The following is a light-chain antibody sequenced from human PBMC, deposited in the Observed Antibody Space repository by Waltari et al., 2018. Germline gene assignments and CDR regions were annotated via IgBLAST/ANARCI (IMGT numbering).Light chain of an antibody. V-gene: IGLV1-44*01. J-gene: IGLJ3*02. Sequence: QPLLTQPPSASGTPGQRVTLACSGSRSNIGGHTVSWYKQLPGAAPKLLIYGNHQRPSGVPDRFSGSKSGTSASLAISGLQTEDEADYYCSAWDDSLHGWVFGGGTGLTVL. CDR1: RSNIGGHT. CDR3: SAWDDSLHGWV. CDR2: GNH.